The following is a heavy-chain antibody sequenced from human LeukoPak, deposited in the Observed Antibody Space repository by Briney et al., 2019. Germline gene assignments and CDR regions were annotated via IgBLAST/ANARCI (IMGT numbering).Heavy chain of an antibody. CDR2: IYYSGST. V-gene: IGHV4-39*07. CDR1: GGSISSSSYY. D-gene: IGHD3-10*01. J-gene: IGHJ4*02. CDR3: ASTFRGVDY. Sequence: PSETLSLTCTVSGGSISSSSYYWGWIRQPPGKGLEWIGSIYYSGSTYYNPSLKSRVTISVDTSKNQFSLRLRSVTAADTAVYYCASTFRGVDYWGQGTLVTVSS.